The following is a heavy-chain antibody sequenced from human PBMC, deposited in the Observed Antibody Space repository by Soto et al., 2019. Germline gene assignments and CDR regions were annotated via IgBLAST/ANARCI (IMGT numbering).Heavy chain of an antibody. CDR3: ARDRGGVIYQFDY. CDR1: GGSISSGDYY. V-gene: IGHV4-30-4*01. CDR2: IYYSGST. Sequence: PSETLSLTCTVSGGSISSGDYYWSWIRQPPGKGLEWIGYIYYSGSTYYNPSLKSRVTISVDTSKNQFSLKLSSVTAADTAVYYCARDRGGVIYQFDYWGQGTLVTVSS. D-gene: IGHD3-16*01. J-gene: IGHJ4*02.